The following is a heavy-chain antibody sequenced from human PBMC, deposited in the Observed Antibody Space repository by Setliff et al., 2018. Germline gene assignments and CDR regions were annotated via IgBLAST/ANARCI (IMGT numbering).Heavy chain of an antibody. D-gene: IGHD3-3*01. CDR2: ISSSSSTI. J-gene: IGHJ6*04. CDR1: GFTFSDYS. Sequence: PGGSLRLSCAASGFTFSDYSMNWVRQAPGKGLEWVSDISSSSSTIYYADSVKGRFTISRDNAQNSLYLQMNSVRADDTAVYYCARSYNFWSGPALDVWGKGTTVTVSS. CDR3: ARSYNFWSGPALDV. V-gene: IGHV3-48*01.